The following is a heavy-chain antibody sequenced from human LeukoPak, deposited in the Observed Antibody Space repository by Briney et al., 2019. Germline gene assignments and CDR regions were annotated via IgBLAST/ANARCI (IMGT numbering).Heavy chain of an antibody. D-gene: IGHD1-1*01. J-gene: IGHJ3*02. CDR2: ISASGDVT. CDR1: GFSFSAYP. CDR3: AKSLFTSATGTGRAFHI. Sequence: GGSLRLSCAASGFSFSAYPMGWVRQAPGKGLQWLSGISASGDVTFHADRVKGRFAISRDNSKNTLYLQMTGLRAGDTAEYYCAKSLFTSATGTGRAFHIWGQGTMVTVSS. V-gene: IGHV3-23*01.